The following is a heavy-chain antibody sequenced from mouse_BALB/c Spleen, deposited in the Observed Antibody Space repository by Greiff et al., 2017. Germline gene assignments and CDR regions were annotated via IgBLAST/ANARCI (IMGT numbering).Heavy chain of an antibody. CDR2: IDPANGNT. J-gene: IGHJ3*01. D-gene: IGHD4-1*01. CDR3: AMDWAFAY. Sequence: EVQLQQSGAELVKPGASVKLSCTASGFNIKDTYMHWVKQRPEQGLEWIGRIDPANGNTKYDPKFQGKATITADTSSNTAYLQLSSLTSEDTAVYYCAMDWAFAYWGQGTLVTVSA. CDR1: GFNIKDTY. V-gene: IGHV14-3*02.